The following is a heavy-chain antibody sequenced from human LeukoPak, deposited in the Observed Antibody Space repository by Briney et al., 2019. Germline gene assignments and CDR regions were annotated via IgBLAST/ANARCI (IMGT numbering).Heavy chain of an antibody. V-gene: IGHV3-21*01. D-gene: IGHD2-21*01. CDR3: AREIVFDY. J-gene: IGHJ4*02. CDR2: MSSSSTHI. CDR1: GSTFSSYT. Sequence: GGSLRLSCEASGSTFSSYTMNWVRQAPGKGLEWVSSMSSSSTHIYYADSVKGRFTISRDNAKNSLYLQMNSLRAEDTAVYYCAREIVFDYWGQGTLVTVSS.